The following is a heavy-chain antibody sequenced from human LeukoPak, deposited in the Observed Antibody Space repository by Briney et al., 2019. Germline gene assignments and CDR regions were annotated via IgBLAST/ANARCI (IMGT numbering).Heavy chain of an antibody. V-gene: IGHV3-30*04. D-gene: IGHD3-22*01. Sequence: GGSLRLSCAASGFTFSSYAMHWVRQAPGKGLEWVAVISYDGSNKYYADSVKGRFTISRDNSKNTLYLQMNSLRAEDTAVYYCARGSYYDSSPPDAFDIWGQGTMVTVSS. J-gene: IGHJ3*02. CDR2: ISYDGSNK. CDR3: ARGSYYDSSPPDAFDI. CDR1: GFTFSSYA.